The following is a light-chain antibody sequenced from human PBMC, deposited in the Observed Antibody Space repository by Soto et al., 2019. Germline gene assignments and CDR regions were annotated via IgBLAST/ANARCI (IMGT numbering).Light chain of an antibody. V-gene: IGKV3-15*01. CDR3: QQYNNWPPWT. J-gene: IGKJ1*01. CDR1: QSVSSN. Sequence: EIVMTQSPATLSVSPGERATLSCRASQSVSSNLAWYQRKPGQAPRLLIYGASTRATGIPARFSGSGSGTEFTLTISSLQSEDFAVYYCQQYNNWPPWTVGQGTKVDSK. CDR2: GAS.